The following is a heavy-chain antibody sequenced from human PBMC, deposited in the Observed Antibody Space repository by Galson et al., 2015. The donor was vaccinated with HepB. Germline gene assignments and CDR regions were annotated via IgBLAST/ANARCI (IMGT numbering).Heavy chain of an antibody. J-gene: IGHJ4*02. V-gene: IGHV3-48*01. CDR3: ARGGGSGY. CDR2: ISSTSSTI. Sequence: SLRLSCAASGFTFSSYSMNWVRQAPGKGLEWVSYISSTSSTIYYADSVKGRFTISRDNAKNSLYLQMNSLRAEDTAVYYCARGGGSGYWGQGTLVTVSS. D-gene: IGHD3-16*01. CDR1: GFTFSSYS.